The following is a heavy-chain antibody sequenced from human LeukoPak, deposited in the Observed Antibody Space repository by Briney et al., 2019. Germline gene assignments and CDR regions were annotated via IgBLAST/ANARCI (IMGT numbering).Heavy chain of an antibody. CDR2: TNHSGST. Sequence: SETVSLTCAVYGGSFRGYYWSWLRQPPGKGLEWMGETNHSGSTNYNPSLKSRVTISVDTPKNQFSLKLSSVTAADTAVYYCASLGRRGKGKAAAATGGMDVWGKGTTVTVSS. CDR1: GGSFRGYY. V-gene: IGHV4-34*01. D-gene: IGHD6-13*01. CDR3: ASLGRRGKGKAAAATGGMDV. J-gene: IGHJ6*04.